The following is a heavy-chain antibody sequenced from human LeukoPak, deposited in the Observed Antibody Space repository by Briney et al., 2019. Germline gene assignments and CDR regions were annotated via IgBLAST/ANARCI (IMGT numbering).Heavy chain of an antibody. CDR1: GFTFSSYG. D-gene: IGHD3-10*01. CDR3: AKDGPLWFGELSNYFDY. J-gene: IGHJ4*02. V-gene: IGHV3-33*06. Sequence: GGSLRLSCAASGFTFSSYGMLGVREAPGKGLEGVAVIWYDGSNKYYADSVKGRITISRDNSKNTLYLQMNSLRAEDTAVYYCAKDGPLWFGELSNYFDYWGQGTLVTVSS. CDR2: IWYDGSNK.